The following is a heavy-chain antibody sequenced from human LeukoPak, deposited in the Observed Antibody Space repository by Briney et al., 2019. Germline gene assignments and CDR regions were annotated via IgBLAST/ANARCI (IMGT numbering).Heavy chain of an antibody. V-gene: IGHV3-23*01. Sequence: PGGSLRLSCAASGFTFSSYAMSWVRQAPGKGLEWVSAISGSGGSTYYADSVKGRFTISRDNSKNSLYLQMNSLRAEDTALYYCAKTSYSSGWLDYWGQGTLVTVSS. CDR1: GFTFSSYA. CDR2: ISGSGGST. J-gene: IGHJ4*02. CDR3: AKTSYSSGWLDY. D-gene: IGHD6-19*01.